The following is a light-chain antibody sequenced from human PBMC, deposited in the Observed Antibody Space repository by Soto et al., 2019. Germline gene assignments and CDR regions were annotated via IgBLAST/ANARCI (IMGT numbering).Light chain of an antibody. CDR3: CSYAGTYIPYV. J-gene: IGLJ1*01. V-gene: IGLV2-11*01. CDR2: DVS. Sequence: QSALTQPRSVSGSPGQSVTISCTGTSSDVGNYKYVSWYRHLPGRAPQLMIFDVSKRPSGVPDRFSGSKSGNTASQTISDLQAEDEADYYCCSYAGTYIPYVFGTGTKVTVL. CDR1: SSDVGNYKY.